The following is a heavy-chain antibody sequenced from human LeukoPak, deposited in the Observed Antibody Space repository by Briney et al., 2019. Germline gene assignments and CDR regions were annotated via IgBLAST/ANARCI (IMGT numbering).Heavy chain of an antibody. J-gene: IGHJ4*02. CDR3: ARVELDTAMVPFDY. CDR1: GFTFSSYE. Sequence: GGSLRLSCAASGFTFSSYEMNWVRQAPGKGPEWVSYISSSGSTIYYADSVKGRFTISRDNAKNSLYLQMNSLRAEDTAVYYCARVELDTAMVPFDYWGQGTLVTVSS. CDR2: ISSSGSTI. V-gene: IGHV3-48*03. D-gene: IGHD5-18*01.